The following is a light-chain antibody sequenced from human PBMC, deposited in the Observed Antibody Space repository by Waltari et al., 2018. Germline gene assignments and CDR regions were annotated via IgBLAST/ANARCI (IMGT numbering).Light chain of an antibody. J-gene: IGLJ2*01. V-gene: IGLV1-51*01. CDR2: DDN. CDR3: ATWDTSLSAGL. CDR1: SSNIGKNF. Sequence: TQPPSVSATPGQRVTISCSGSSSNIGKNFLSWYQQLPGTAPKVLIYDDNERPSGIPDRFSGSKSGSSATLRITGLQTGDEATYYCATWDTSLSAGLFGGGTKLTVL.